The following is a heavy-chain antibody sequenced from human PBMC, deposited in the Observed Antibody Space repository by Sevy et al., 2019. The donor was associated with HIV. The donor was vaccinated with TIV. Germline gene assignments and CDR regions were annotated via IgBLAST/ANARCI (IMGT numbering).Heavy chain of an antibody. V-gene: IGHV3-7*01. J-gene: IGHJ4*02. CDR2: IRQDGNEL. CDR1: GFTFDDYW. CDR3: ARRYFDL. Sequence: GGSLRLSCAASGFTFDDYWMQWVRQAPGQGLEWVANIRQDGNELYYADSVKGRLTISRDNAKESLFLKMTNLRVEDAAIYYCARRYFDLWGQGTLVTVSS.